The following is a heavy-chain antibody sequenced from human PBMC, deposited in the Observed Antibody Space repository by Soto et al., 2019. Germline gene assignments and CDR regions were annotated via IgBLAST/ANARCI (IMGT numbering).Heavy chain of an antibody. V-gene: IGHV3-15*01. J-gene: IGHJ4*02. D-gene: IGHD6-13*01. CDR3: ARAAGGLVDY. CDR2: IKSKTDGGST. CDR1: GFTFNSAW. Sequence: GGSLRLSCAASGFTFNSAWMSWVRQAPGKGLGWVGRIKSKTDGGSTDYAAPVKGRFTISRDDSQSTLYLQLNSLKTEDTAVYYCARAAGGLVDYWGQGTLVTVSS.